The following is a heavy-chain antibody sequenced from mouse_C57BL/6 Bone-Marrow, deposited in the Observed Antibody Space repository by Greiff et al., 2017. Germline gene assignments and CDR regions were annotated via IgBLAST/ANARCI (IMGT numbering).Heavy chain of an antibody. Sequence: VQLQQSGPELVKPGASVKISCKASGYAFSSYWMNWVKQRPGKGLEWIGRIYPGDGDTNYNGKFKGKATLTADKSSSTAYMQLRSLASEDAAVYFCARGVCYGRSHWYLDVWGTGTTITVSS. CDR1: GYAFSSYW. J-gene: IGHJ1*03. CDR2: IYPGDGDT. D-gene: IGHD1-1*01. V-gene: IGHV1-82*01. CDR3: ARGVCYGRSHWYLDV.